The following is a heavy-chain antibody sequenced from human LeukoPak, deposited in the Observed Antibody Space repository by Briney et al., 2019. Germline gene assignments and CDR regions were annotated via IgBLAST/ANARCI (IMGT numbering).Heavy chain of an antibody. CDR1: GFTFSSCG. CDR3: ATGTICRHYDY. J-gene: IGHJ4*02. V-gene: IGHV3-21*01. Sequence: GGSLRLSCAVSGFTFSSCGFNSDRQAPGKGLEGVSSIGPTGTDRYPADSVRGRFNIPRDNAKNSMYLPMDSLKDEDTAVYYCATGTICRHYDYWGQGTLLTVSS. CDR2: IGPTGTDR. D-gene: IGHD1-14*01.